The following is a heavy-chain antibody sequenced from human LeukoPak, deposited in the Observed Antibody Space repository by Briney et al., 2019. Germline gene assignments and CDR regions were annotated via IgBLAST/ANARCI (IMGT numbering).Heavy chain of an antibody. CDR2: IDYIGTT. CDR3: AKKAWTSGSYDS. CDR1: SGSISSYY. V-gene: IGHV4-59*08. Sequence: SETLSLTCTVSSGSISSYYWTWIRQPPGKGLEFIGYIDYIGTTNYNPSLKSRVTISVDTSKNQFSLKLSSVTAADTVFYYCAKKAWTSGSYDSWGQGTLVTVSS. D-gene: IGHD3-10*01. J-gene: IGHJ4*02.